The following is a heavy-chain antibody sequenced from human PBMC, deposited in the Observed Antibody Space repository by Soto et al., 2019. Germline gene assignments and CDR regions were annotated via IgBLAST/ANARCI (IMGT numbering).Heavy chain of an antibody. V-gene: IGHV3-21*01. CDR3: ARDTLSSSWYGGREYGMDV. J-gene: IGHJ6*02. CDR2: ISSSSSYI. Sequence: PGGSLRLSCAASGFTFSSYSMNWVRQAPGKGLEWVSSISSSSSYIYYADSVKGRFTISRDNAKNSLYLQMNSLRAEDTAVYYCARDTLSSSWYGGREYGMDVCGPGTTVTVS. CDR1: GFTFSSYS. D-gene: IGHD6-13*01.